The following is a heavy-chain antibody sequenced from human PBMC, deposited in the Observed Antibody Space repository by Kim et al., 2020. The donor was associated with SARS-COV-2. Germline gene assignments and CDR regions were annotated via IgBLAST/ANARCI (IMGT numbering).Heavy chain of an antibody. CDR1: GGSFSGYY. CDR3: AGLIVVVPAASDFYYYYGMDV. D-gene: IGHD2-2*01. CDR2: INHSGST. V-gene: IGHV4-34*01. J-gene: IGHJ6*02. Sequence: SETLSLTCAVYGGSFSGYYWSWIRQPPGKGLEWIGEINHSGSTNYNPSLKSRVTISVDTSKNQFSLKLSSVTAADTAVYYCAGLIVVVPAASDFYYYYGMDVWGQGTTVTVSS.